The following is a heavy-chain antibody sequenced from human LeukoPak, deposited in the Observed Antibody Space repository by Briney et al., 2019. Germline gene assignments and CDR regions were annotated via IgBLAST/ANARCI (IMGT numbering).Heavy chain of an antibody. D-gene: IGHD2-8*01. CDR1: AFTFSSYA. V-gene: IGHV3-30*04. Sequence: GRSLRLSCAASAFTFSSYAMHWVRQAPGKGLEWAAVISYDGSNKYYADSVKGRFTISRDNSKNTLYLQMNSLRAEDTAVYYCASGVSFDYWGQGTLVTVSS. CDR3: ASGVSFDY. CDR2: ISYDGSNK. J-gene: IGHJ4*02.